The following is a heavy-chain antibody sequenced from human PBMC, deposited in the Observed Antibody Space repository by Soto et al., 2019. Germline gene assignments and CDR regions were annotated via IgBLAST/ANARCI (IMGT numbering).Heavy chain of an antibody. CDR1: GFTFSSYG. J-gene: IGHJ4*02. D-gene: IGHD3-16*02. V-gene: IGHV3-30*18. CDR3: AKDSGDYIWGSYRYPKCFDY. Sequence: GGSLRLSCAASGFTFSSYGMHWVRQAPGKGLEWVAVISYDGSNKYYADSVKGRFTISRDNSKNTLYLQMNSLRAEDTAVYYCAKDSGDYIWGSYRYPKCFDYCGQGTLVTVSS. CDR2: ISYDGSNK.